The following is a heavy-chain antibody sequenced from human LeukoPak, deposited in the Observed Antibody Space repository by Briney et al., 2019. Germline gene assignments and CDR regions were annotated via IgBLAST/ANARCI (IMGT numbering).Heavy chain of an antibody. J-gene: IGHJ3*02. D-gene: IGHD6-13*01. CDR2: ISYDGSNK. CDR1: GFTFSSYA. CDR3: ARDPSPSGAAAGTPFAFDI. V-gene: IGHV3-30*01. Sequence: PGGSLRLSCAASGFTFSSYAMHWVRQAPGKGLEWVAVISYDGSNKYYADSVKGRFTISRDNSKNTLYLQMNSLGAEDTAVYYCARDPSPSGAAAGTPFAFDIWGQGTMVTVSS.